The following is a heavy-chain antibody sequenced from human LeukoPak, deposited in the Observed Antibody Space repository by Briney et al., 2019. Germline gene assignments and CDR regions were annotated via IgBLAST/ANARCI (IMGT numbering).Heavy chain of an antibody. D-gene: IGHD6-13*01. CDR3: AARIAAAGPFDY. J-gene: IGHJ4*02. V-gene: IGHV4-59*08. Sequence: SETLSLTCTVSGGSISSYYWSWIRQPPGKGLEWIGYIYHSGSTNYNPSLKSRVTISVDTSKNQFSLKLSSVTAADTAVYYCAARIAAAGPFDYWGQGTLVTVSS. CDR2: IYHSGST. CDR1: GGSISSYY.